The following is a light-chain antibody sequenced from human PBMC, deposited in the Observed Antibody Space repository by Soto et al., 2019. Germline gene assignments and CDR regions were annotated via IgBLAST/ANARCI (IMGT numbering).Light chain of an antibody. Sequence: QAVLTQPPSASGTPGQRVTISCSGSRSNIGSNYVFWYQQLPGTAPKLLIYNNNQRPSGVPDRFSGSKSGTSASLAISGLRSEDEADYYCAAWDDSLSGPVFGGGTQLTVL. CDR2: NNN. J-gene: IGLJ2*01. CDR1: RSNIGSNY. V-gene: IGLV1-47*02. CDR3: AAWDDSLSGPV.